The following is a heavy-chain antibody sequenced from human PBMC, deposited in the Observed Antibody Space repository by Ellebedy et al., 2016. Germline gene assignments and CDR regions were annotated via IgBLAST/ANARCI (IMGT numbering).Heavy chain of an antibody. J-gene: IGHJ4*02. CDR2: MYPRDSDI. D-gene: IGHD1-1*01. CDR1: GYSFSNYW. CDR3: VAWAATGTFI. V-gene: IGHV5-51*01. Sequence: GESLKISXKASGYSFSNYWIGWVRQMPGKGLEWMGVMYPRDSDIRYSPSFQGHVTISADTSISTAYLQWTSLKASDSAMYYCVAWAATGTFIWGQGSHVSVSS.